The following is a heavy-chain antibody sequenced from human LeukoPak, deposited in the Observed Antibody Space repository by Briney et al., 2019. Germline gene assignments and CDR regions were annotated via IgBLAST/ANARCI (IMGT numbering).Heavy chain of an antibody. CDR3: ASPGSFGSGWSLDY. V-gene: IGHV4-39*01. D-gene: IGHD6-19*01. Sequence: SETLSLTCTVSGGSISSSSYYWGWIRQPPGKGLEWIGSLYHSGSTYYNSSLKSRVTLSVDTSKNQFSLKLSSVTAADTAVYYCASPGSFGSGWSLDYWGQGTLATVSS. J-gene: IGHJ4*02. CDR2: LYHSGST. CDR1: GGSISSSSYY.